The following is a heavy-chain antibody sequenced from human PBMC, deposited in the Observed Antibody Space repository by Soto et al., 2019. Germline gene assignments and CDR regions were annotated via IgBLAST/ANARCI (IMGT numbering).Heavy chain of an antibody. CDR1: GGTFSSDA. V-gene: IGHV1-69*14. CDR2: IIPMFGTA. J-gene: IGHJ6*02. D-gene: IGHD6-13*01. Sequence: QVQLVQSGAEVKKPGSSVKVSCKASGGTFSSDAISWVRQAPGQGLEWMGVIIPMFGTANYAQKFQDKVTTTVDRSTSRAYMGLSSLKAANTAVYYSARGAGITADGMVYYYGMDVWGQRTTVTV. CDR3: ARGAGITADGMVYYYGMDV.